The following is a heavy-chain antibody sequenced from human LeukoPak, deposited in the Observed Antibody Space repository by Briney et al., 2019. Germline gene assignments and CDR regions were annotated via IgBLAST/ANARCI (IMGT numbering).Heavy chain of an antibody. CDR2: INHSGST. CDR1: GGSFSGYY. D-gene: IGHD1-26*01. CDR3: ARTSGADVFDV. J-gene: IGHJ3*01. V-gene: IGHV4-34*01. Sequence: PSETLSLTCAVYGGSFSGYYWSWIRQPPGKGLEWIGEINHSGSTNYNPSLKSRVTISVDTSKNQFSLKLSSVTAADTAVYYCARTSGADVFDVWGQGTMVTVSS.